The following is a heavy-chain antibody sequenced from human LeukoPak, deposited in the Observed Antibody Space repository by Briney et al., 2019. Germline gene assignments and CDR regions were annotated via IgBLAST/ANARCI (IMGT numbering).Heavy chain of an antibody. CDR3: ARVERMGPARGEYFDY. Sequence: SETLSLTCTVSGGSISSYYWSWLRQPAGKGLEWIGRIYTSGSTNYNPSLKSRVTISVDTSKNQFSLKLSFVTAADTAVYYCARVERMGPARGEYFDYWGQGTLVTVSS. J-gene: IGHJ4*02. V-gene: IGHV4-4*07. CDR1: GGSISSYY. D-gene: IGHD3-16*01. CDR2: IYTSGST.